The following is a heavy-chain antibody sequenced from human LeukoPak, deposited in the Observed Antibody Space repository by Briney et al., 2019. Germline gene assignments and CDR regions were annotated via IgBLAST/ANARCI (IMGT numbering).Heavy chain of an antibody. CDR3: ARDWYFYYMDV. J-gene: IGHJ6*03. Sequence: SETLSLTCTVSGGSISSSSYYWGWIRQPPGKGPEWIGSIYYSGSTYYNPSLKSRVTISVDTSKNQFSLKLSSVTAADTAVYYCARDWYFYYMDVWGKGTTVTVSS. CDR1: GGSISSSSYY. V-gene: IGHV4-39*07. CDR2: IYYSGST.